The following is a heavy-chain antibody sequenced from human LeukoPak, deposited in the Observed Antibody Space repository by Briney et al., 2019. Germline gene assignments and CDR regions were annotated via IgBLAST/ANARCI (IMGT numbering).Heavy chain of an antibody. D-gene: IGHD2-15*01. Sequence: GGSLRLSCTGSGFTFGDYAMSWVRQAPGKGLEWVAVISYDGSNKYYADSVKGRFTISRDNFKNTLYLQMNSLRAEDTAVYYCARILGYCSGGSCSEGDYWGQGTLVTVSS. J-gene: IGHJ4*02. V-gene: IGHV3-30*04. CDR1: GFTFGDYA. CDR2: ISYDGSNK. CDR3: ARILGYCSGGSCSEGDY.